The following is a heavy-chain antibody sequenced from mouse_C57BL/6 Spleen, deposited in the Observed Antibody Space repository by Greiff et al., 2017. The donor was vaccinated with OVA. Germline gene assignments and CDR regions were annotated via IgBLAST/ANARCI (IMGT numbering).Heavy chain of an antibody. V-gene: IGHV1-26*01. CDR2: INPNNGGT. Sequence: VKLQESGPELVKPGASVKISCKASGYTFTDYYMNWVKQSHGKSLEWIGDINPNNGGTSYNQKFKGKATLTVDKSSSTAYMELRSLTSEDSAVYYCARDDYWGQGTLVTVSA. CDR3: ARDDY. CDR1: GYTFTDYY. J-gene: IGHJ3*01.